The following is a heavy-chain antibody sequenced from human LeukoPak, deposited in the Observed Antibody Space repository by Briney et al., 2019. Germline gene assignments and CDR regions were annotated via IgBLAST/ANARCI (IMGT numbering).Heavy chain of an antibody. CDR3: ARRSTGNFDF. CDR2: ITGSSSYT. J-gene: IGHJ4*02. Sequence: GSLRLSCAASGFTFSDYYMSWIRQVPGKGLEWISYITGSSSYTNYADSVKGRFTIPRDNAKNSLYLQMNSLRAEDTAVYYCARRSTGNFDFWGQGTLVTVSS. V-gene: IGHV3-11*03. CDR1: GFTFSDYY.